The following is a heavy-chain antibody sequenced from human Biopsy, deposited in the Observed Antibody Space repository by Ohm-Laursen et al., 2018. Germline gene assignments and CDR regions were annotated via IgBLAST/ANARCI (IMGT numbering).Heavy chain of an antibody. CDR1: SYTFTDYN. Sequence: SVTASRKTSSYTFTDYNTHWMRQAPGQGLEWLGYINCKTGATNYAQKFQGTVTMTRDTSKSTAYLALGSLRSADTAIYYCARDPLNGHKHFDYWGQGSLVTVSS. D-gene: IGHD2-8*01. V-gene: IGHV1-2*02. J-gene: IGHJ4*02. CDR2: INCKTGAT. CDR3: ARDPLNGHKHFDY.